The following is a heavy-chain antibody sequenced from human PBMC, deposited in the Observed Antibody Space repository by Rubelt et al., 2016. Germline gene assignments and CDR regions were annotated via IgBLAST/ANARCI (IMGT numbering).Heavy chain of an antibody. V-gene: IGHV1-69*01. CDR3: ARPSRSGYYADNDYFDY. J-gene: IGHJ4*02. CDR2: IIPIFGTA. Sequence: GGIIPIFGTANYAQKFQGRVTITADESTSTAYMELSSLRSEDTAVYYCARPSRSGYYADNDYFDYWGQVTLVTVSS. D-gene: IGHD3-3*01.